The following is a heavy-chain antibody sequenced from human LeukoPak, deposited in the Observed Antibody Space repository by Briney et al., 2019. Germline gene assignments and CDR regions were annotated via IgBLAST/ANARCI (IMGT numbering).Heavy chain of an antibody. CDR2: ISYDGSNK. CDR1: GFTFSSYG. Sequence: GGSLRLSCAASGFTFSSYGMHWVRQAPGKGLEWVAVISYDGSNKYYADSVKGRFTISRDNSKNTLYLQMNSLRAEDTAVYYCANSPATTVTSPNYYYYGMDVWGQGTTVTVSS. D-gene: IGHD4-17*01. J-gene: IGHJ6*02. V-gene: IGHV3-30*18. CDR3: ANSPATTVTSPNYYYYGMDV.